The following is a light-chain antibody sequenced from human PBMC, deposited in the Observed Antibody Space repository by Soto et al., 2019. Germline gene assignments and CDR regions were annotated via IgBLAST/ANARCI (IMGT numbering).Light chain of an antibody. CDR3: QQYGISPT. V-gene: IGKV3-20*01. Sequence: EIVLTQSPGTLSLSPGERATLSCRSSHSVSSNYLAWYQQKPGQAPRLLISDVSSRATGIPDRFSGSGSGTYFTLTSSRLEPVDFAVYYCQQYGISPTFGQGTKVEIK. J-gene: IGKJ1*01. CDR2: DVS. CDR1: HSVSSNY.